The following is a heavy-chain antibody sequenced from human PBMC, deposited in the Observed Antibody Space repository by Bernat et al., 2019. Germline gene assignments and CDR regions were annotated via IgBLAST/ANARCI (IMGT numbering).Heavy chain of an antibody. Sequence: QVQLVQSGAEVKKPGASVKVSCKASGYTFTSYGISWVRQAPGQGLEWMGWISAYNGNTNYAQKLQGRVTRTTDTSTNTAYMELRSLRSDDAAVYYCARARDDRSSAIDYDYWGQGTLVTVSS. J-gene: IGHJ4*02. CDR1: GYTFTSYG. CDR2: ISAYNGNT. D-gene: IGHD2-2*01. V-gene: IGHV1-18*04. CDR3: ARARDDRSSAIDYDY.